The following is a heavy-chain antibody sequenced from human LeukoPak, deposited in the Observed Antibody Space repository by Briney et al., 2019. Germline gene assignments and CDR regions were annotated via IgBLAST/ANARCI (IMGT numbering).Heavy chain of an antibody. D-gene: IGHD3-10*01. Sequence: SETLSLTCAVSGYSISSGYYWGWIRQPPGMGLEWIGSLYHSGSTYYNPSLESRVTISVDTSKNQFSLKLSSVTAADTAVYYCAKIGYYYGPDYWGQGTLVTVSS. CDR2: LYHSGST. CDR1: GYSISSGYY. CDR3: AKIGYYYGPDY. V-gene: IGHV4-38-2*01. J-gene: IGHJ4*02.